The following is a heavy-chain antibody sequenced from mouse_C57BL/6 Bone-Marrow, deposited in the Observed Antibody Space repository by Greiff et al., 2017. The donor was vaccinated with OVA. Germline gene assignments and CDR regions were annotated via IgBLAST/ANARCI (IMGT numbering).Heavy chain of an antibody. J-gene: IGHJ2*01. V-gene: IGHV5-6*01. D-gene: IGHD2-3*01. CDR2: ISSGGSYT. CDR1: GFTFSSYG. CDR3: AGVTTDY. Sequence: EVQLVESGGDLVKPGGSLKLSCAASGFTFSSYGMSWVRQTPDKRLEWVATISSGGSYTYYPDSVKGRFTISRDNAKNTLYLQMSSLKSEDTAMYYCAGVTTDYWGQGTTLTVSS.